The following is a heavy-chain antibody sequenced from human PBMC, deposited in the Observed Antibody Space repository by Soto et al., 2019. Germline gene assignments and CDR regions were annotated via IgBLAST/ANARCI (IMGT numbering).Heavy chain of an antibody. V-gene: IGHV3-7*04. CDR1: AFTFRNYW. J-gene: IGHJ4*02. CDR3: ARASSSTSGAIDY. Sequence: EVQLVESGGGLVQPGGSLRLSCAASAFTFRNYWMSWVRQAPEKGLECVAKIKEDGSEKYYVDSVKGRFTISRDNAKNSVYLQMDSLTVEDTAMYYCARASSSTSGAIDYWGQGTLVTVSS. CDR2: IKEDGSEK. D-gene: IGHD2-2*01.